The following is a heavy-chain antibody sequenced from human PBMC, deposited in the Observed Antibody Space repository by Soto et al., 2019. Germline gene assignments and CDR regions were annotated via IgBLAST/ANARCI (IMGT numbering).Heavy chain of an antibody. CDR2: IYSGGST. J-gene: IGHJ4*02. CDR3: AKDTYFYHASGSAYYFDS. CDR1: GFTVSSNY. V-gene: IGHV3-53*01. D-gene: IGHD3-22*01. Sequence: EVQLVESGGGLIQPGGSLRLSCAASGFTVSSNYMSWVRQAPGKGLEWVAGIYSGGSTYYADSVKGRLTRYRDNSKHTLYLEMNSLRAEETSVSYCAKDTYFYHASGSAYYFDSWGPGTLVTVSS.